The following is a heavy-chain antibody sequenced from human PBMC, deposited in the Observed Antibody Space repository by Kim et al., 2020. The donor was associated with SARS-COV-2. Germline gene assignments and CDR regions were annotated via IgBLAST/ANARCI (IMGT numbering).Heavy chain of an antibody. CDR2: IWYDGSNK. V-gene: IGHV3-33*08. Sequence: GGSLRLSCAASGFTFSSYGMHWVRQAPDKGLEWVAVIWYDGSNKYYADSVKGRFTISRDNSKNTLYLQMNSLRAEDTAVYYCARDRTKYYGSGSYSPIGYWGQGTLVTVSS. CDR3: ARDRTKYYGSGSYSPIGY. CDR1: GFTFSSYG. D-gene: IGHD3-10*01. J-gene: IGHJ4*02.